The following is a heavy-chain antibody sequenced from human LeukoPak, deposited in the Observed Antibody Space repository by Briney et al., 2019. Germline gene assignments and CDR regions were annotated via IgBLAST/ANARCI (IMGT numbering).Heavy chain of an antibody. CDR1: GFTFSSYG. V-gene: IGHV3-30*02. Sequence: GGSLRLYCAASGFTFSSYGMHWVSQAPGKGLEGVAFIRYDGSNKYYADSVKGRFTISGDNSKNTLYLQMNSLRAEDTAVYYCADEGDYYDSSGYGDAFDIWGQGTMVTVSS. CDR2: IRYDGSNK. D-gene: IGHD3-22*01. CDR3: ADEGDYYDSSGYGDAFDI. J-gene: IGHJ3*02.